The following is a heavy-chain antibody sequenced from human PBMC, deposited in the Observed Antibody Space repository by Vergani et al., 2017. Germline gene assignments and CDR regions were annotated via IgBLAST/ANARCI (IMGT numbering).Heavy chain of an antibody. Sequence: QLHLQESGPGLVKPSETLSLTCTVSGGSITSSSYYWGWIRQPPGKGLEWIGNIYHSGCAYYNPSLKGRVTISVDTSKNQFSLEVTPVTAADTAVYFCTRQRPGSGWSPGDFDDWGQGILVT. CDR2: IYHSGCA. V-gene: IGHV4-39*01. J-gene: IGHJ4*02. CDR1: GGSITSSSYY. CDR3: TRQRPGSGWSPGDFDD. D-gene: IGHD6-19*01.